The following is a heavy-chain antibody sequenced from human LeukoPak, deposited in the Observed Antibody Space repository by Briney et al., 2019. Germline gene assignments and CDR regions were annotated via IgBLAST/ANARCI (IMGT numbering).Heavy chain of an antibody. CDR2: IYYNGST. CDR3: ARSGGYKGYFDF. D-gene: IGHD5-24*01. Sequence: PSETLSLTCTVSGGSINGYYWSCIRQPPGKGLEWIGYIYYNGSTNYNPSLKSRVTISVDTSKNQFSLKLSSVTAADTAVYYCARSGGYKGYFDFWGQGTLITVSS. J-gene: IGHJ4*02. CDR1: GGSINGYY. V-gene: IGHV4-59*01.